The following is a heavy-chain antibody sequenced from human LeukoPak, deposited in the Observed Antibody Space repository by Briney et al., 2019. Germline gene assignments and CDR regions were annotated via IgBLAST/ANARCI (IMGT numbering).Heavy chain of an antibody. V-gene: IGHV4-59*01. CDR2: IYYSGSA. D-gene: IGHD1-26*01. Sequence: SETLSLTCTVSGGSISSYYWSWIRQPPGKGLEWIGYIYYSGSANYNPSLKSRVTISLDTSKNQFSLKLSSVTAADTAVYFCARGKCRGSHIDYWGQGTLVTVSS. J-gene: IGHJ4*02. CDR3: ARGKCRGSHIDY. CDR1: GGSISSYY.